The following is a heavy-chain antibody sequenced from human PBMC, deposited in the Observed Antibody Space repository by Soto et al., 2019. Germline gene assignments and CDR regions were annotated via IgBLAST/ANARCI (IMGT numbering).Heavy chain of an antibody. D-gene: IGHD3-22*01. CDR1: GGTFSSYA. V-gene: IGHV1-69*01. CDR2: IIPIFGTA. Sequence: QVQLVQSGAEVKKPGSSVKVSCKASGGTFSSYAISWVRQAPGQGLEWMGGIIPIFGTANYAQKFQGRVTLTADESTSTAYMELSSLRSEDTAVYYCARAGYYYDSSGYLYYFDYWGQGTLVTVSS. CDR3: ARAGYYYDSSGYLYYFDY. J-gene: IGHJ4*02.